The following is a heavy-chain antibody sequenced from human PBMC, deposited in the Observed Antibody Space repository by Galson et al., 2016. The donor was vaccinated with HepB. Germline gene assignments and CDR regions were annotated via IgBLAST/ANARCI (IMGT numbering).Heavy chain of an antibody. Sequence: VKVSCKASGYTFTSHGISWVRQAPGQGLEWMGWISGYNGNTNYAQNLKGRVNMTTDTSTNTAYMELRSLKSDDTAVYYCARDPNLWTVRGVLGYWGQGTLVTVSS. CDR1: GYTFTSHG. J-gene: IGHJ4*02. CDR2: ISGYNGNT. V-gene: IGHV1-18*01. D-gene: IGHD3-10*01. CDR3: ARDPNLWTVRGVLGY.